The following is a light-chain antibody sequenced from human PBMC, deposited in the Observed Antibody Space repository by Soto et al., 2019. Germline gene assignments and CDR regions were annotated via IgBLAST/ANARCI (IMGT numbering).Light chain of an antibody. CDR1: SANIGAGYD. CDR2: GDN. CDR3: QSYDNSLSGSWI. J-gene: IGLJ2*01. Sequence: QLVLTQPPSVSGAPGLRVTISCTGNSANIGAGYDVHWYQQLPGTAPKLLIYGDNNRPSGVPDRFSGSKSGTSASLAITGLQAEDEADYYCQSYDNSLSGSWIFGGGTKLTGL. V-gene: IGLV1-40*01.